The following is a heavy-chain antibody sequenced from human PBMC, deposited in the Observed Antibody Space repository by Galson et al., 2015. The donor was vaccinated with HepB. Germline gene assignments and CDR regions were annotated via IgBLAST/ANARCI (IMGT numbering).Heavy chain of an antibody. V-gene: IGHV3-13*05. CDR1: GFTFSSYD. CDR2: IGTAGDP. CDR3: ARAAADSSGYYWYFDL. Sequence: SLRLSCAASGFTFSSYDMHWVRQATGKGLEWVSAIGTAGDPYYPGSVKGRFTISRENAKNSLYLQMNSLRAGDTAVYYCARAAADSSGYYWYFDLWGRGTLVTVSS. D-gene: IGHD3-22*01. J-gene: IGHJ2*01.